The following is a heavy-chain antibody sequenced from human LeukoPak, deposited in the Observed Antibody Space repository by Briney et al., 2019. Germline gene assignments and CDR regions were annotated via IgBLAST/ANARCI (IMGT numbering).Heavy chain of an antibody. CDR1: GYTFTSYG. D-gene: IGHD3-22*01. V-gene: IGHV1-18*01. CDR3: ARDPDSSGYYLTGIDY. Sequence: ASVKVSCKASGYTFTSYGMNWVRQAPGQGLEWMGWISAYNGNTNYAQKLQGRVTMTTDTSTSTAYMELRSLRSDDPAVYYCARDPDSSGYYLTGIDYWGQGTLVTVSS. CDR2: ISAYNGNT. J-gene: IGHJ4*02.